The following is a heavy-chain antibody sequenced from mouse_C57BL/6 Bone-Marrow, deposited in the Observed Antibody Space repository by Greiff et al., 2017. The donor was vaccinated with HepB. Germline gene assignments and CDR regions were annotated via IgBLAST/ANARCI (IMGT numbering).Heavy chain of an antibody. CDR3: ARSDPCDY. CDR2: IDPANGNT. CDR1: GFNFKNTY. J-gene: IGHJ2*01. V-gene: IGHV14-3*01. Sequence: VQLQQSVAELVRPGASVKLSCTASGFNFKNTYMHWVKQRPEQGLEWIGRIDPANGNTKYAAKLQGKATKTADTSSNTAYLQLSSLTSEDTAIYYCARSDPCDYGGQGTTLTVSS.